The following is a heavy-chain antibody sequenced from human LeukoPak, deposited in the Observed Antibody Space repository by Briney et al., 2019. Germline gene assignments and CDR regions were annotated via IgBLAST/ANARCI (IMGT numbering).Heavy chain of an antibody. V-gene: IGHV3-66*01. D-gene: IGHD4-23*01. CDR2: IYSGGST. CDR1: GFTVSSNF. CDR3: ARDGNNDYGGRYFDY. Sequence: PRGSPRDSRAASGFTVSSNFMSWVRQAPGKGLGWVSVIYSGGSTYYADSVKGRFTISRDNSKTTLYLQMNSLRAEDTAVYYCARDGNNDYGGRYFDYWGQGTLVTVSS. J-gene: IGHJ4*02.